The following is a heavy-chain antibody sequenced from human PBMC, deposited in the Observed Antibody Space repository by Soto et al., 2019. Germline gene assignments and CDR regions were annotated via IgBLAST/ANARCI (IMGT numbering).Heavy chain of an antibody. J-gene: IGHJ4*02. CDR2: INPSGGST. V-gene: IGHV1-46*01. CDR1: GYTFTSYY. D-gene: IGHD3-22*01. Sequence: XSVKVSCKASGYTFTSYYIQWVRQAPGQGLEWMGIINPSGGSTSYAQKSQGRVTMTRDTSTSTVYMELSSLRSEDTAVYYCARVRRSSGYYYGYWGQGTPVTVSS. CDR3: ARVRRSSGYYYGY.